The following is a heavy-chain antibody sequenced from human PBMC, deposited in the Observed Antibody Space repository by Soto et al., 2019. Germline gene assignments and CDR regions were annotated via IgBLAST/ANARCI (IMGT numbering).Heavy chain of an antibody. D-gene: IGHD2-21*02. CDR1: GFTFSNAW. J-gene: IGHJ6*02. Sequence: EVQLVESGGGLVKPGGSLRLSCAASGFTFSNAWMNWVRQAPGKGLEWVGRIKSKTDGGTTDYAAPVKGRFTISRDDSKNTLYLQMNSLKAEDTAVYYCTTEGCGGDCYWFYGMDVCGQGTTFTVAS. CDR3: TTEGCGGDCYWFYGMDV. V-gene: IGHV3-15*07. CDR2: IKSKTDGGTT.